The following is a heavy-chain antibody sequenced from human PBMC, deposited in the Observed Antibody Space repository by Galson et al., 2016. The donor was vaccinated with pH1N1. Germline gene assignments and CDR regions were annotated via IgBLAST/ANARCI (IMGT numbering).Heavy chain of an antibody. CDR2: MIPILGLS. J-gene: IGHJ4*02. CDR3: ARARGHASMDPFDF. CDR1: GGTFTSYT. D-gene: IGHD2/OR15-2a*01. V-gene: IGHV1-69*02. Sequence: SVKVSCKASGGTFTSYTITWVRQAPGQGLEWMGRMIPILGLSNYAQKFQGRVTITADKSRSTAYMELSSLKSEDTAVYFCARARGHASMDPFDFGGQGTLVTVSS.